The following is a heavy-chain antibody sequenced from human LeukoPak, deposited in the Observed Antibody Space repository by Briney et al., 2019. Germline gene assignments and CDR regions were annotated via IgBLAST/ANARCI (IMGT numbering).Heavy chain of an antibody. CDR1: GFTFDVYA. Sequence: GGSLRLSCAASGFTFDVYAMHWVRQAPGKGLEWVSLISGDGGSTYYADSVKGRFTISRDNSKNSLYLQMNSLRTEDTALYYCAKDRGWDFWSGYYRYYYYYMDVWGKGTTVTVSS. CDR2: ISGDGGST. J-gene: IGHJ6*03. D-gene: IGHD3-3*01. CDR3: AKDRGWDFWSGYYRYYYYYMDV. V-gene: IGHV3-43*02.